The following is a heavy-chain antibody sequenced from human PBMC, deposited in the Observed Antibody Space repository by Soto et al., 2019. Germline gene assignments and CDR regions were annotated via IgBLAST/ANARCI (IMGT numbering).Heavy chain of an antibody. D-gene: IGHD6-19*01. Sequence: QVQLVQSGAEVKKPGASVKVSCKASGYTFTTYYIHWVRQAPGQGLEWMGIINPNSGSTSSAQKFQGRVTMTRDTSTSTVYMELSSLRSEDTAVYYCSRAPFASGSGWYDYWGQGTLVTVSS. V-gene: IGHV1-46*03. CDR2: INPNSGST. J-gene: IGHJ4*02. CDR1: GYTFTTYY. CDR3: SRAPFASGSGWYDY.